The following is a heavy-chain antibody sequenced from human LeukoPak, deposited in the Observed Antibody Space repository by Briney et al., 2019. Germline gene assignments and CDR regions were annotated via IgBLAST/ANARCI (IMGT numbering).Heavy chain of an antibody. Sequence: GGSLRLSCAASGFTFSSYAMSWVRQAPGKGLEWVSAISGSGGNTYYADPVKGRFAISRDNSKNTLYVQMNSLRAEDTAVYYCAKDRYCGGARCSGLRYYYGMDVWGQGTTVTVSS. CDR3: AKDRYCGGARCSGLRYYYGMDV. J-gene: IGHJ6*02. CDR1: GFTFSSYA. CDR2: ISGSGGNT. D-gene: IGHD2-21*01. V-gene: IGHV3-23*01.